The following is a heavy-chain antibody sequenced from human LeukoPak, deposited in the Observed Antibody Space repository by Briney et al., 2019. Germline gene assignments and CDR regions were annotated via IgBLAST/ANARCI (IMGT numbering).Heavy chain of an antibody. D-gene: IGHD3-9*01. CDR3: AKDHDILTGPDY. V-gene: IGHV3-23*01. Sequence: GGSLRLSCAASGFTFSSYAMSWVRQAPGKGLEWVSAISGSGGSTYYADSVKGRFTISRDNSKNPLYLQMNSLRAEDTAVYYCAKDHDILTGPDYWGQGTLVTVSS. CDR2: ISGSGGST. J-gene: IGHJ4*02. CDR1: GFTFSSYA.